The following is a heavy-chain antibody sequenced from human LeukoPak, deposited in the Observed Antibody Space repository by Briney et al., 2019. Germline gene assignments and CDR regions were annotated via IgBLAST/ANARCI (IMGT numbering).Heavy chain of an antibody. Sequence: GGSLRLSCAASGNYWMHWVRQVPGKGLVWVSHINSDGSWTSYADSVKGRFSISKDNAKNTVYLQMNSLRAEDTAVYYCVSFYETYWGRGTLVTVSS. CDR3: VSFYETY. CDR1: GNYW. D-gene: IGHD2/OR15-2a*01. J-gene: IGHJ4*02. V-gene: IGHV3-74*01. CDR2: INSDGSWT.